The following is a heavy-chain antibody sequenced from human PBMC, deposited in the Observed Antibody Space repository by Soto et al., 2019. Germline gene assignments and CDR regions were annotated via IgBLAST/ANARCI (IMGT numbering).Heavy chain of an antibody. D-gene: IGHD3-3*01. Sequence: GGPLRLSWAASGCTCSSYAMSWIRQAPGKGLEWVSAISGSGGSTYYADSVKGRFTISRDNSKNTLYLQMNSLRAEDTAVYYCARGQPDYTPSGYYYGMDVWGQGTTVTVSS. CDR3: ARGQPDYTPSGYYYGMDV. CDR2: ISGSGGST. CDR1: GCTCSSYA. J-gene: IGHJ6*02. V-gene: IGHV3-23*01.